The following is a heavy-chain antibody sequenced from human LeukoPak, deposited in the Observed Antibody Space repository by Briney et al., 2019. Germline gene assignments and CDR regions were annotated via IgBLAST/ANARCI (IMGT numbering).Heavy chain of an antibody. Sequence: PGGSLRLSCVASGFTFSSNGMHWVRQAPGKGLEWVAFIRNDGSNKYYVDSVKGRFTIYRDNSKNTLYLQMNSLRAEDTAVYYCAKALAYYDSSGYLDYWGQGTLVTVSS. J-gene: IGHJ4*02. CDR2: IRNDGSNK. CDR3: AKALAYYDSSGYLDY. CDR1: GFTFSSNG. V-gene: IGHV3-30*02. D-gene: IGHD3-22*01.